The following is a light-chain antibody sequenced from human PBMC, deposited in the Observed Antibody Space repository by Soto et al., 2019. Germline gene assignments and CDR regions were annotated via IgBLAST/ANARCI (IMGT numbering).Light chain of an antibody. CDR2: AS. CDR1: QSVSDMY. V-gene: IGKV3-20*01. CDR3: QHYGTSAL. Sequence: EIVLTQSPGTLSLSPGERATLSCRASQSVSDMYLAWYQQKPGQAPRLLIHASNMATGIPYRFSGSGSGTDFTLTISRLEPEDFGVYYCQHYGTSALFGPGTKVEI. J-gene: IGKJ3*01.